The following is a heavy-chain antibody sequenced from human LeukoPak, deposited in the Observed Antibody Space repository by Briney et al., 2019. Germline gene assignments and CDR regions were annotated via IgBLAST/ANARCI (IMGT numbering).Heavy chain of an antibody. CDR3: ARGFQYSSSWYGGSDP. D-gene: IGHD6-13*01. Sequence: PSETLSLTCTVSGGPISSFYWNWIRQPAGKGLEWIGRMFASGSTIYNPSLTSRVTMSVDASKNHIYLSLSSVTAADTAVYYCARGFQYSSSWYGGSDPWGQGILVTVSS. CDR1: GGPISSFY. CDR2: MFASGST. V-gene: IGHV4-4*07. J-gene: IGHJ5*02.